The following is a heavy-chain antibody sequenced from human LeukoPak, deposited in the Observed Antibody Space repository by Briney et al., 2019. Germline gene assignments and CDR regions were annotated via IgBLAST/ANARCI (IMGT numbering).Heavy chain of an antibody. V-gene: IGHV3-23*01. CDR3: AKDGQSFNSMYDYFDS. D-gene: IGHD2-8*01. CDR1: GFTFRNFA. CDR2: IGGGDT. Sequence: PGGSLRLSYSASGFTFRNFAISWVRQAPGKGLEWVSSIGGGDTHYADSVKGRFTISRDDSRSTVDLQMSSLRAEDTAVYYCAKDGQSFNSMYDYFDSWGQGTLVTVSS. J-gene: IGHJ4*02.